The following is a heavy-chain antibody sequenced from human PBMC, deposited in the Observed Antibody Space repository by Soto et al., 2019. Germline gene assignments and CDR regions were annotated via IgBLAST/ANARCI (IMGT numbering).Heavy chain of an antibody. D-gene: IGHD6-6*01. J-gene: IGHJ6*02. Sequence: SETLSLTCTVSGGSISSSSYYWGWIRQPPGKGLEWIGSIYYSGSTYYNPSLKSRVTISVDTSKNQFSLKLSSVTAADTAVYYCARDSSSSSGGDYYYYGMDVWGQGTTVTVSS. CDR3: ARDSSSSSGGDYYYYGMDV. CDR1: GGSISSSSYY. V-gene: IGHV4-39*02. CDR2: IYYSGST.